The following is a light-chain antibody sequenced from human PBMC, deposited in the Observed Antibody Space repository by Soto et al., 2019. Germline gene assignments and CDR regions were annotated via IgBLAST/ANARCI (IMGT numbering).Light chain of an antibody. CDR2: DAS. J-gene: IGLJ2*01. CDR1: NIGSKS. V-gene: IGLV3-21*02. CDR3: QVWDTTSDHGV. Sequence: SYELTQPPSVSVAPGQTARITCGGTNIGSKSVHWYQQKPGQAPVLVVYDASDRPSGIPERFSGSNSGNTATLTLSRVEAGYEADYYCQVWDTTSDHGVFGGGTKLTVL.